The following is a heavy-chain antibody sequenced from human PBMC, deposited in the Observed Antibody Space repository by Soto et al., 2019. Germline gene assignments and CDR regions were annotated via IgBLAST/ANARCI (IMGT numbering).Heavy chain of an antibody. CDR3: AREYSSGWSKD. D-gene: IGHD6-19*01. CDR2: MNPNSGNT. Sequence: QVQLVQSGAEVKKPGASVKVSCKASGYTFTSYDINWVRQATGQGLEWMGWMNPNSGNTGYAQKFQGRVTKTRNTSITTAYMELSSVSSADTAVYYCAREYSSGWSKDWGQGTLVTVSS. J-gene: IGHJ4*02. V-gene: IGHV1-8*01. CDR1: GYTFTSYD.